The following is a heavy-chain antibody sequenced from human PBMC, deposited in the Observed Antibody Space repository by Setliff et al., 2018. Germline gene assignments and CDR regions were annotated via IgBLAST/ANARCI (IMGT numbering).Heavy chain of an antibody. CDR2: IYTSGST. J-gene: IGHJ4*02. CDR3: ARHPHYDSSGYRDY. D-gene: IGHD3-22*01. V-gene: IGHV4-61*02. Sequence: KTSETLSLTCTVSGGSISSGSYYWSWIRQPAGKGLEWIGRIYTSGSTNYNPSLKSRVTISVDTSKNQFSLKPSSVTAADTAVHYCARHPHYDSSGYRDYWGQGTLVTVSS. CDR1: GGSISSGSYY.